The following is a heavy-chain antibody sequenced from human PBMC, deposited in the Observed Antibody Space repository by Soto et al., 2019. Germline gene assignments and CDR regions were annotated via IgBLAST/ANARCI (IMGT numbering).Heavy chain of an antibody. D-gene: IGHD3-3*01. CDR3: ARGTSDYDFWSGNNWFDP. Sequence: GASVKVSCKASGYTFTSYGISWVRQAPGQGLEWMGWISAYNGNTNYAQKLQGRVTMTTDTSASTAYMELRGLRSDDTAVYYCARGTSDYDFWSGNNWFDPWGQGTLVTVSS. CDR2: ISAYNGNT. CDR1: GYTFTSYG. V-gene: IGHV1-18*04. J-gene: IGHJ5*02.